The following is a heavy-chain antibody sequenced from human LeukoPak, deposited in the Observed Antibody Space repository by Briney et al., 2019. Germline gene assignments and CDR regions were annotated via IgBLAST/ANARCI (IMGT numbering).Heavy chain of an antibody. J-gene: IGHJ4*02. CDR3: ATSYDSSGNN. CDR2: INMDGSAI. Sequence: GGSLRLSCAASGFTFSHYWMTWVRQAPGKGLEWVANINMDGSAIFYADSVKGRFTISRDNVKNSLSLQMNSLRAEDTAIYYCATSYDSSGNNWGQGTLVTVSS. CDR1: GFTFSHYW. V-gene: IGHV3-7*01. D-gene: IGHD3-22*01.